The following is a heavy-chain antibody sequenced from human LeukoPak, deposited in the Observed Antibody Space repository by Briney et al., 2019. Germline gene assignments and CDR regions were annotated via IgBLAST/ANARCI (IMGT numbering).Heavy chain of an antibody. Sequence: VASVKVSCKASGGTFSSYAISWVRQAPGQGLECMGGIIPIYGTANYAQKFQGRVTITTDESTSTAYMELSSLRSEDTAVYYCARGDVVVTAILDYWGQGTLVTVSS. V-gene: IGHV1-69*05. CDR1: GGTFSSYA. CDR2: IIPIYGTA. D-gene: IGHD2-21*02. CDR3: ARGDVVVTAILDY. J-gene: IGHJ4*02.